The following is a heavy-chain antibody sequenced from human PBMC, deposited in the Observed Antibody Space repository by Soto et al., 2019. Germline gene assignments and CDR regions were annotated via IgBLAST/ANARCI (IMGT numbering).Heavy chain of an antibody. J-gene: IGHJ5*02. V-gene: IGHV3-23*01. CDR1: GFAFSTFA. CDR2: LSGAGGDA. D-gene: IGHD2-8*02. CDR3: ERTVVSESSQWFEP. Sequence: GGSLRLSCAASGFAFSTFAMSWVRQAPGEGLGGVSTLSGAGGDACYADCVKGRFTISRDNCKNTLFLRMMNLRADDAAVYHVERTVVSESSQWFEPWGQRTLVTV.